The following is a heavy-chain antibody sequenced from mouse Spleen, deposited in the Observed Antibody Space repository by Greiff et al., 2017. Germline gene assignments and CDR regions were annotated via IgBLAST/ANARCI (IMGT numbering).Heavy chain of an antibody. Sequence: QQQQSGAELAKPAPSATLSCKASGYTFTSYWMHXVKQRPGQGLEWIGYINPSSGYTKYNQKFKDKATLTADKSSSTAYMQLSSLTYEDSAVYYCASLGITLFAYWGQGTLVTVSA. D-gene: IGHD2-4*01. CDR2: INPSSGYT. V-gene: IGHV1-7*01. CDR3: ASLGITLFAY. CDR1: GYTFTSYW. J-gene: IGHJ3*01.